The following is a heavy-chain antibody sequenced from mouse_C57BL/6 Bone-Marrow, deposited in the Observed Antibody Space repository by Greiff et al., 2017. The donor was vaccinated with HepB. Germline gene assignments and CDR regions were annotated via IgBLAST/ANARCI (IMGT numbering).Heavy chain of an antibody. D-gene: IGHD1-1*01. CDR3: TRRRILLRGGAMDY. J-gene: IGHJ4*01. CDR1: GYTFTDYE. Sequence: VQLQQSGAELVRPGASVTLSCKASGYTFTDYEMHWVKQTPVHGLEWIGAIDPETGGTAYNQKFKGKAILTADKSSSTAYMELRSLTSEDSAVYYCTRRRILLRGGAMDYWGQGTSVTVSS. V-gene: IGHV1-15*01. CDR2: IDPETGGT.